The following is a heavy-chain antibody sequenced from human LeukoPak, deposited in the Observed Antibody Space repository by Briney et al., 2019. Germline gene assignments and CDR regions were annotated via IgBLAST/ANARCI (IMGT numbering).Heavy chain of an antibody. CDR3: ASKIAARPNYYYMDV. J-gene: IGHJ6*03. CDR2: IIPIFGTA. Sequence: ASVKVSCKASGGTFSSYAISWVRQAPGQGLEWMGGIIPIFGTANYAQKFQGRVTITADESTSTAYMELSSLRSEDTAVYYCASKIAARPNYYYMDVWGKGTTVTVSS. CDR1: GGTFSSYA. D-gene: IGHD6-6*01. V-gene: IGHV1-69*01.